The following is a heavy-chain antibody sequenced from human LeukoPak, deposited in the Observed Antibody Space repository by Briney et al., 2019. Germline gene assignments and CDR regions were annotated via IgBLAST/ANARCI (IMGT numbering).Heavy chain of an antibody. D-gene: IGHD3-3*01. Sequence: PGGSLRLSCAASGFIFTNYFMSWVRQAPGKGLEWVASIKHDGSEKYYVDSVRGRFTISRDSTMNSLYLQMSSLRAEDMAVYYCATDRGWRTSGYYLYYFEYWGQGTLVTFSS. V-gene: IGHV3-7*01. J-gene: IGHJ4*02. CDR3: ATDRGWRTSGYYLYYFEY. CDR2: IKHDGSEK. CDR1: GFIFTNYF.